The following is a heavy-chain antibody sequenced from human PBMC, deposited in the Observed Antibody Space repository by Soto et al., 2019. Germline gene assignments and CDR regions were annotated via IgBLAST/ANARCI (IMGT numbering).Heavy chain of an antibody. J-gene: IGHJ5*02. CDR1: GYTFTSYG. V-gene: IGHV1-18*04. D-gene: IGHD3-10*01. CDR3: ARDAPYPQGRWLNLDL. CDR2: ISAYNGNT. Sequence: ASVKVSCKASGYTFTSYGISWVRQAPGQGLEWMGWISAYNGNTNYAQKLQGRVTMTTDTSTSTAYMELRSLRSDDTALYYCARDAPYPQGRWLNLDLWGHGTLVTVSS.